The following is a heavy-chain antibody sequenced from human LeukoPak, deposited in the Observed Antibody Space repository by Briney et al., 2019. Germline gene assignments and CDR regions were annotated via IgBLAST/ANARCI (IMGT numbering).Heavy chain of an antibody. CDR3: ARVLKWWSPVDY. Sequence: QAGGSLRLSCGASGFTFSSYWMHWVRQAPGKGLVWVSRINSDGSSTSYADSVKGRFTISRDNAKNTLYLQMNSLRAEDTAVYYCARVLKWWSPVDYWGQGTLVTVSS. CDR2: INSDGSST. CDR1: GFTFSSYW. V-gene: IGHV3-74*01. J-gene: IGHJ4*02. D-gene: IGHD2-15*01.